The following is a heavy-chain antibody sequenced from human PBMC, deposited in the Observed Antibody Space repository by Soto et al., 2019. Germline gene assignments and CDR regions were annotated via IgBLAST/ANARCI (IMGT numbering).Heavy chain of an antibody. J-gene: IGHJ4*02. V-gene: IGHV4-59*01. CDR3: ARDTLPRLLY. CDR2: IYYSGST. D-gene: IGHD3-10*01. CDR1: GGSISSYY. Sequence: SETLSLTCTVSGGSISSYYWSWIRQPPGKGLEWIGYIYYSGSTNYNPSLKSRVTISVDTSKNQFSLKLSSVTAADTAVYYCARDTLPRLLYWGQGTLVTVSS.